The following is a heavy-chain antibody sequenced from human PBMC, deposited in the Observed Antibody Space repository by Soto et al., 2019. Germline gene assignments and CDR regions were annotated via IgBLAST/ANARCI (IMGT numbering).Heavy chain of an antibody. CDR2: INKDESTT. CDR3: ARDSQALYCSINSCTRYYYGMDV. V-gene: IGHV3-74*01. Sequence: PGGSLRLSCAASGFTLSDHWMYWVRQVPGKGLVWVSRINKDESTTNYADSVKGRFTISRDNAKNTLYLQMNSLRAEDTAVYYCARDSQALYCSINSCTRYYYGMDVWGQGTTVTVSS. CDR1: GFTLSDHW. J-gene: IGHJ6*02. D-gene: IGHD2-2*01.